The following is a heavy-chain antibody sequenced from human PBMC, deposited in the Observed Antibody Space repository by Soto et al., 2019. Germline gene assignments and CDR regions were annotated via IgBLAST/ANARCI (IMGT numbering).Heavy chain of an antibody. CDR2: ISAYNGNT. CDR3: ARVESYGSGSHWRGAFDI. D-gene: IGHD3-10*01. V-gene: IGHV1-18*01. Sequence: ASVKVSCKASGYTFTSYGISWVRQPPVQGLEWMGWISAYNGNTNYAQKLQGRVTMTTDTSTSTAYMELRSLRSDDTAVYYCARVESYGSGSHWRGAFDIWGQGTMVTVSS. J-gene: IGHJ3*02. CDR1: GYTFTSYG.